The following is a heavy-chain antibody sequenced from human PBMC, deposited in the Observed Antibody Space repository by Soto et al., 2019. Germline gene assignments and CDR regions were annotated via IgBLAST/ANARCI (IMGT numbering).Heavy chain of an antibody. CDR1: GFTFSSYS. Sequence: EVQLVESGGGLVKPGGSLRLSCAASGFTFSSYSMNWVRQAPGKGLEWVSSISSSSSYIYYADSVKGRFTISRDNAKNSLYRQMNSLRAEDKAVYYCATLPGVVTATFYYYYGIDVWCPGTTVTVS. J-gene: IGHJ6*02. CDR2: ISSSSSYI. D-gene: IGHD2-21*02. V-gene: IGHV3-21*01. CDR3: ATLPGVVTATFYYYYGIDV.